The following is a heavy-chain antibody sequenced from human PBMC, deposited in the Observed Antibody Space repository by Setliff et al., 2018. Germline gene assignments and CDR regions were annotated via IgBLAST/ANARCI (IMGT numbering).Heavy chain of an antibody. J-gene: IGHJ4*02. CDR2: VNDDGSSA. D-gene: IGHD2-2*01. CDR1: GFTFSSYW. Sequence: GGSLRLSCAASGFTFSSYWMHWVRQDPGKGLVWVSRVNDDGSSAMYADSVKGRFTMSRDNAKNTLYLQMNSLRAEDTAVYYCARAHSSTLSVHDYWGQGTLVTVSS. CDR3: ARAHSSTLSVHDY. V-gene: IGHV3-74*03.